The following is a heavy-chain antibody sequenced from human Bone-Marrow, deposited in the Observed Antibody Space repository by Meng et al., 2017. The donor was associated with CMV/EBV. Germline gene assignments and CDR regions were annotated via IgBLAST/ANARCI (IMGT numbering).Heavy chain of an antibody. CDR1: GGSISSSSYY. CDR2: IYYSGST. D-gene: IGHD2-2*01. CDR3: ARGIEDIVVVPAANYYYYYGMDV. Sequence: ESLKISCTVSGGSISSSSYYWGWIRQPPGKGLEWIGSIYYSGSTYYNPSLKSRVTISVDTSKNQFSLKLSSVTAADTAVYYCARGIEDIVVVPAANYYYYYGMDVWGQGTTVTVSS. V-gene: IGHV4-39*07. J-gene: IGHJ6*02.